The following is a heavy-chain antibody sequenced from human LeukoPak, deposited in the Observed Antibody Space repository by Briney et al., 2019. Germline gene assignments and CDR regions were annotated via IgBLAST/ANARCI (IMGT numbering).Heavy chain of an antibody. D-gene: IGHD3-16*01. CDR3: ALLGGPIDYYYGMDV. V-gene: IGHV1-18*01. Sequence: ASVKVSCKASGYTFTSYGISWVRQAPGQGLEWMGWISAYNGNTNYAQKLQGRVTMTTDTSTSTAYMELRSLRSDDTAVYYCALLGGPIDYYYGMDVWGQGTTDTVSS. J-gene: IGHJ6*02. CDR2: ISAYNGNT. CDR1: GYTFTSYG.